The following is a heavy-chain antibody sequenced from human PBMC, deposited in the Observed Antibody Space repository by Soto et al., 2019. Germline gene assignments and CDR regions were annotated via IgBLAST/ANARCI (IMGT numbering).Heavy chain of an antibody. CDR3: ARGPRGGSGSYYTRPYYYYGMDV. D-gene: IGHD3-10*01. CDR2: INHSGST. CDR1: GGSFSGYY. Sequence: SSETLSLTCAVYGGSFSGYYWSWIRQPPGKGLEWIGEINHSGSTNYNPSHKSRVTISVDTSKNQFSLKLSSVTAADTAVYYCARGPRGGSGSYYTRPYYYYGMDVWGQGTTVTGSS. J-gene: IGHJ6*02. V-gene: IGHV4-34*01.